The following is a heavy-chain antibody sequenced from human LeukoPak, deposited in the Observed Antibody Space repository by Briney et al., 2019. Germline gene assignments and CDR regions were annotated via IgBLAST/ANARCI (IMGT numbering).Heavy chain of an antibody. CDR2: IYSSGST. Sequence: LETLSLTCIVSGGSVSSGNYYWSWIRQPPGKGPEWIGYIYSSGSTNYNPSLKSRVTISVDTSKNQFSLMVSSVTAADTALYYCARGVPTATARWFDPWGQGTLVTVSS. CDR3: ARGVPTATARWFDP. V-gene: IGHV4-61*01. J-gene: IGHJ5*02. CDR1: GGSVSSGNYY. D-gene: IGHD2-21*02.